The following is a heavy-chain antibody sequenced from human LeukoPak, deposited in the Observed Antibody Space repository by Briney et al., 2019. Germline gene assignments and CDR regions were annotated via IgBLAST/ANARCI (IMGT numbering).Heavy chain of an antibody. J-gene: IGHJ4*02. V-gene: IGHV1-3*01. CDR2: INAGNGNT. CDR1: GYTFTSYA. CDR3: ARDRAIGYCSGGSCPYYFDY. Sequence: ASVKVSCKASGYTFTSYAMHWVRQAPGQRLEWMGWINAGNGNTKYSQKFQGRVTITRDTSASTAYMELSSLRSEDTAVYYCARDRAIGYCSGGSCPYYFDYWGQGALVTVSS. D-gene: IGHD2-15*01.